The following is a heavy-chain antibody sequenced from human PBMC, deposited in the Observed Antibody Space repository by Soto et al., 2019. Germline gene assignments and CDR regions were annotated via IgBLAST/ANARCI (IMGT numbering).Heavy chain of an antibody. Sequence: PSETLSLTCAVYGGSFSGYYWSWIRQPPGKGLEWIGEINHSGSTNYNPSLKSRVTISVDTSKNQFSLKLSSVTAADTAVYYCARGGIVVVPAAIRKKHNWFDPWGQGTLVTVSS. V-gene: IGHV4-34*01. D-gene: IGHD2-2*01. CDR3: ARGGIVVVPAAIRKKHNWFDP. CDR1: GGSFSGYY. J-gene: IGHJ5*02. CDR2: INHSGST.